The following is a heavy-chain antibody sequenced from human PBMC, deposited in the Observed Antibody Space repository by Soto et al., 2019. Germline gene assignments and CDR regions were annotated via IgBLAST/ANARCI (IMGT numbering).Heavy chain of an antibody. CDR1: GFTFCDYA. D-gene: IGHD6-19*01. J-gene: IGHJ4*02. V-gene: IGHV3-30*18. Sequence: PGGSLRLSCAASGFTFCDYAMHWVRRAPGKGLEWVAVVSHDGRNTHYADSVKGRFTISRDSSKNTVSLEMTSLRAEDTAVYYCAKGGRQWLVTSDFNYWGQGALVTVSS. CDR3: AKGGRQWLVTSDFNY. CDR2: VSHDGRNT.